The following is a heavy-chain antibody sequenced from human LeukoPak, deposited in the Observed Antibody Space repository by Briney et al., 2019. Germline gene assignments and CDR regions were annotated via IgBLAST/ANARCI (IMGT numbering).Heavy chain of an antibody. Sequence: SETLSLTCTVSGGSISSYYWSWIRQLPGKGLDWIGYIYTSGSTNYNPSLKSRVTISVDTSKNQFSLKLSSVTAADTAVYYCARRREDIRSDLAYYYYYMDVWGKGTTVTVSS. J-gene: IGHJ6*03. CDR2: IYTSGST. CDR1: GGSISSYY. V-gene: IGHV4-4*09. CDR3: ARRREDIRSDLAYYYYYMDV. D-gene: IGHD2-15*01.